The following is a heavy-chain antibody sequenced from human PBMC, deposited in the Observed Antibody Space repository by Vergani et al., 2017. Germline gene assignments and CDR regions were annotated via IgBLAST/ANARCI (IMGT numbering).Heavy chain of an antibody. J-gene: IGHJ5*01. CDR2: ISGTGGFT. V-gene: IGHV3-23*01. CDR3: AKSASVSMSLPNWFES. Sequence: EVRLLESGGDLLQSGESLNISCAASGFSFKDYAMSWVRQAPGKGLEWVSGISGTGGFTFYADSVKGRFTISRDNYKKTLYLQMSSLRADDTAVYYCAKSASVSMSLPNWFESWGQGTHVTVS. CDR1: GFSFKDYA.